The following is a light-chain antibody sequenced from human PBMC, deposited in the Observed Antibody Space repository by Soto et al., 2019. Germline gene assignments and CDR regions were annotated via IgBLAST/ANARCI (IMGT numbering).Light chain of an antibody. CDR3: RQYENYWT. V-gene: IGKV1-5*01. J-gene: IGKJ1*01. CDR1: QSISSW. CDR2: DAS. Sequence: DIQMTQSPSTLSASVGDRVTITCRASQSISSWLAWYQQKPGKAPKLLIFDASNLESGVPSRFSGSGSGTEFTLTISSLQPEDFGIYYCRQYENYWTFGQGTKVDI.